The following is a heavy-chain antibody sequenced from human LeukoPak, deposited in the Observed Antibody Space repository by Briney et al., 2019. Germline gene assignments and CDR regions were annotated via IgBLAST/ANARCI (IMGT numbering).Heavy chain of an antibody. J-gene: IGHJ4*02. Sequence: GGSLSLSCEVSGFSFSDHYMDWVRQAPGKGLEWVGRTRNKGNSYSTEYAASVKGRFTISRDDSKNSLFLQMNSLKTEDTAVYYCARDYYDSSGYYHDYWGQGTLVTVSS. CDR2: TRNKGNSYST. CDR1: GFSFSDHY. D-gene: IGHD3-22*01. CDR3: ARDYYDSSGYYHDY. V-gene: IGHV3-72*01.